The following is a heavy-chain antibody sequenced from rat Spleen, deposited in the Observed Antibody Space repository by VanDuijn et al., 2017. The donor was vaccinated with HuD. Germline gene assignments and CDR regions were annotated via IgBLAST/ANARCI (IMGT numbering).Heavy chain of an antibody. CDR3: ARHMANPYYVMDA. V-gene: IGHV5-22*01. J-gene: IGHJ4*01. D-gene: IGHD3-4*01. CDR1: GFTFSNYD. CDR2: ISYQGSST. Sequence: EVQLVESGGGLVQPGRSLKFSCAASGFTFSNYDMAWVRQAPTKGLEWVASISYQGSSTYYGDSVKGRFTISRDNAKSILYLQMNSLRSEDTATYYCARHMANPYYVMDAWGQGASVTVSS.